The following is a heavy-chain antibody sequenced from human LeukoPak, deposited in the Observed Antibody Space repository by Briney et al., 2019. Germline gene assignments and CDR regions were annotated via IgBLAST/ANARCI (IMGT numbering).Heavy chain of an antibody. J-gene: IGHJ4*02. D-gene: IGHD3-9*01. V-gene: IGHV1-69*06. CDR2: IIPIFGTA. CDR3: ARGYYDILTGYYEDDY. Sequence: ASVKVSCKPSGGTLSRYAISWVRQAPGQGLEWMGGIIPIFGTANYAQKFQGRVTITADKSTSTAYMELSSLRSEDTAVSYCARGYYDILTGYYEDDYWGQGTLVTVSS. CDR1: GGTLSRYA.